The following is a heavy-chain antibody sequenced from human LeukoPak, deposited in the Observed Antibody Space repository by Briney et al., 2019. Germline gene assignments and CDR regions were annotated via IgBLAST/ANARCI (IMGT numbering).Heavy chain of an antibody. J-gene: IGHJ6*02. V-gene: IGHV5-51*01. Sequence: GESLKISCKGSGYSFTSYWIGWVRQMPGKGLEWMGIIYPGDSDTRYSPSFQGQVTISADKSISTAYLQWSSLKASDTAMYHCARHPFSSGYSSYYYGMDVWGQGTTVTVSS. CDR3: ARHPFSSGYSSYYYGMDV. D-gene: IGHD3-22*01. CDR2: IYPGDSDT. CDR1: GYSFTSYW.